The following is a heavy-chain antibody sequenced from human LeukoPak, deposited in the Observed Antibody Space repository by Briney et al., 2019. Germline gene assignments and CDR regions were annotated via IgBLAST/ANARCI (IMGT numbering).Heavy chain of an antibody. Sequence: ASVKVSCKASGYTFTGYYIHWVRQAPGQGLEWMGIINPSGGSTSYAQKFQGRVTMSRDMSTSTVYMELSSLRSEDTAVYYCARDGPDGAFDIWGQGTMVAVSS. CDR1: GYTFTGYY. V-gene: IGHV1-46*01. CDR2: INPSGGST. J-gene: IGHJ3*02. CDR3: ARDGPDGAFDI.